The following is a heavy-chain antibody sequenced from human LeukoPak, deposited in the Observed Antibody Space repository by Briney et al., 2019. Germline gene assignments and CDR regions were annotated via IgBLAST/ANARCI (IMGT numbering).Heavy chain of an antibody. D-gene: IGHD6-6*01. CDR2: IYYSGST. CDR1: GGSISSSSYY. Sequence: SETLSLTCTVSGGSISSSSYYWGWIRQPPGKGLEWIGSIYYSGSTYYNPSLKSRVTISLDTSKNQFSLKLSSVTAADTAIYYCARDFSSSSTVYYYYYMDVWGKGTTVTVSS. V-gene: IGHV4-39*07. J-gene: IGHJ6*03. CDR3: ARDFSSSSTVYYYYYMDV.